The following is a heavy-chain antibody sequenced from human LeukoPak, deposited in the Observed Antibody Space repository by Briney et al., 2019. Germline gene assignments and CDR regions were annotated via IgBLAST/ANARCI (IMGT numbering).Heavy chain of an antibody. J-gene: IGHJ4*02. CDR3: ARARYSSSWYFGY. CDR2: INSNSGGT. CDR1: GYTFTGYY. D-gene: IGHD6-13*01. V-gene: IGHV1-2*02. Sequence: ASVKVSCKASGYTFTGYYMHWVRQAPGQGLEWMGWINSNSGGTNYAQKFQGRVTMTRDTSISTAYMELSRLRSDDTAVYYCARARYSSSWYFGYWGQGTLVTVSS.